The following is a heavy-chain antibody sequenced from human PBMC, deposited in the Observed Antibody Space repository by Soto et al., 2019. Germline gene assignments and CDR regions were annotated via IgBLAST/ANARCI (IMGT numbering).Heavy chain of an antibody. CDR1: GGTFSSYT. CDR2: IIPILGIA. CDR3: ARGLPRHAFDF. D-gene: IGHD6-6*01. V-gene: IGHV1-69*02. Sequence: SVKVSCKASGGTFSSYTISWVRQAPGQGLEWMGRIIPILGIANYAQKFQGRVTITADKSTSTAYMELSSLRSEDTAVYYCARGLPRHAFDFWGQGTLVTGSS. J-gene: IGHJ3*01.